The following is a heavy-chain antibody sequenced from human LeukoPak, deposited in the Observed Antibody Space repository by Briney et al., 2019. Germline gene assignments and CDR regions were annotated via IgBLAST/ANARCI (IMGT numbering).Heavy chain of an antibody. CDR1: GFTFSSYA. CDR2: ISSNGGST. D-gene: IGHD6-19*01. CDR3: ARDLGYSSGWYDY. Sequence: PGGSLRLSCAASGFTFSSYAMHWVRQAPGKGLEYVSAISSNGGSTYYANSVKGRFTISRDNSKNTLYLQMGSLRAEDMAVYYCARDLGYSSGWYDYWGQGTLVTVSS. J-gene: IGHJ4*02. V-gene: IGHV3-64*01.